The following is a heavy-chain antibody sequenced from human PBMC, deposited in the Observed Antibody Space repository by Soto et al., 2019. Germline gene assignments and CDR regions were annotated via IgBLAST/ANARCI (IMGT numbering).Heavy chain of an antibody. J-gene: IGHJ4*02. V-gene: IGHV4-39*01. D-gene: IGHD6-13*01. CDR1: GDSISSSTYY. Sequence: PSETLSLTCTVSGDSISSSTYYWVWIRQSPGKGLEWIGSFYYSGSTYYNPSLKSRVTISVDTSKNQFSLKLRSATAADMAVYYCARQQSGTWYVDYWGQGTLVTVSS. CDR3: ARQQSGTWYVDY. CDR2: FYYSGST.